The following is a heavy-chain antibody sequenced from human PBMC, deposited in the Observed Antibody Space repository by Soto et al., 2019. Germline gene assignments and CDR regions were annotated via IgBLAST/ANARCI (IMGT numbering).Heavy chain of an antibody. Sequence: SETLSLTCTVSGGSISSSSYYWGWIRQPPGKGLEWIGSIYYSGSTYYKTSLKSRVTISVDTSKKQFSLKLSSVTAADTVVYYCARHEVNSSSWYLYYYYGMDVWGQGTTVTVS. CDR2: IYYSGST. D-gene: IGHD6-13*01. V-gene: IGHV4-39*01. CDR3: ARHEVNSSSWYLYYYYGMDV. CDR1: GGSISSSSYY. J-gene: IGHJ6*02.